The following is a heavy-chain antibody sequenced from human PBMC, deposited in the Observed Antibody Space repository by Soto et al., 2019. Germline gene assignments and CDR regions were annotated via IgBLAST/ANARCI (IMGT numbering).Heavy chain of an antibody. Sequence: ASVKVSCKVSGYTLTELSMHWVRQAPVKVLELIVGFDPEYGETIYSQKFQGRVTMTEYTSTYTSYMELSSLRSEDTAVYYCATDLPRVRTTVTFFDYWGQGTLVTVSS. CDR1: GYTLTELS. V-gene: IGHV1-24*01. D-gene: IGHD4-17*01. CDR2: FDPEYGET. CDR3: ATDLPRVRTTVTFFDY. J-gene: IGHJ4*02.